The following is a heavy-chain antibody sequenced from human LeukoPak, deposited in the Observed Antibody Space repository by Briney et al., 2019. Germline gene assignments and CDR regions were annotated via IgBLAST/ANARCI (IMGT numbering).Heavy chain of an antibody. Sequence: GASVKVSCKASGGTFISDAISWVRQAPGQGLEWMGGIIPIFGTAKYAQKFQGRVTITADESTSTAYMELSSLRSEDTAVYYCATTYYYDRWGRAFDIWGQGTMVTVSS. D-gene: IGHD3-22*01. V-gene: IGHV1-69*13. CDR3: ATTYYYDRWGRAFDI. J-gene: IGHJ3*02. CDR2: IIPIFGTA. CDR1: GGTFISDA.